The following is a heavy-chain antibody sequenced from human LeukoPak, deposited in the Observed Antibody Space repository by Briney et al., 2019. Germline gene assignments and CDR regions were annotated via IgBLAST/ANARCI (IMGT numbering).Heavy chain of an antibody. CDR1: GYTFTGYY. V-gene: IGHV1-2*02. CDR3: VTVEMATITGLP. CDR2: INPNSGGT. J-gene: IGHJ4*02. Sequence: ASVKVSCKASGYTFTGYYMHWVRQAPGQGLEWMGWINPNSGGTNYAQKFQGRVTMTRDTSISTAYMELSRLRSDDTAVYYCVTVEMATITGLPWGQGTLVTVSS. D-gene: IGHD5-24*01.